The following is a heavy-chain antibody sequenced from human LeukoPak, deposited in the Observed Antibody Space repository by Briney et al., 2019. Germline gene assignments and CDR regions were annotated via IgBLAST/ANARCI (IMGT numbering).Heavy chain of an antibody. D-gene: IGHD3-22*01. J-gene: IGHJ4*01. CDR2: ISGSGDST. CDR1: GFTFSSYA. CDR3: AKPPGDYFDSTGYYAY. V-gene: IGHV3-23*01. Sequence: PGGSLRLSCAASGFTFSSYAMSWVRQAPGKGLEWVSAISGSGDSTHYADSVKGRFTISRDNSKNTLYLQMHSLTAEDTAVYYCAKPPGDYFDSTGYYAYWGQGTLVTVAS.